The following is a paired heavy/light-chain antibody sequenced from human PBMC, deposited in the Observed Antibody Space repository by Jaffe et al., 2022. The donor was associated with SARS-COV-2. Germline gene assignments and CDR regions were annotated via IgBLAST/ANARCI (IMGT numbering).Heavy chain of an antibody. CDR1: GFTFSSYA. Sequence: QVQLVESGGGVVQPGRSLRLSCAASGFTFSSYAMHWVRQAPGKGLEWVAVISYDGSNKYYADSVKGRFTISRDNSKNTLYLQMNSLRAEDTAVYYCATGHLDTAMVTDLHYYYYGMDVWGQGTTVTVSS. CDR3: ATGHLDTAMVTDLHYYYYGMDV. J-gene: IGHJ6*02. V-gene: IGHV3-30-3*01. D-gene: IGHD5-18*01. CDR2: ISYDGSNK.
Light chain of an antibody. Sequence: VIWMTQSPSLLSASTGDRVTISCRMSQGISSYLAWYQQKPGKAPELLIYAASTLQSGVPSRFSGSGSGTDFTLTISCLQSEDFATYYCQQYYSFPWTFGQGTKVEIK. CDR3: QQYYSFPWT. CDR2: AAS. CDR1: QGISSY. J-gene: IGKJ1*01. V-gene: IGKV1D-8*01.